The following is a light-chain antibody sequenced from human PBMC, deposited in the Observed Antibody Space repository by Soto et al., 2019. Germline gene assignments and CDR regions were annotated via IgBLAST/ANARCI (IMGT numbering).Light chain of an antibody. J-gene: IGKJ4*01. CDR1: QSVSSN. CDR2: GAS. V-gene: IGKV3-15*01. CDR3: QQYNNCPTLT. Sequence: EIVMTQSPATLSVSPGERATLSCRASQSVSSNLAWYQQKPCHAPRLLSYGASTRATGIPARFSGSVSGTEFTVTIRSLQSEDFAVYYCQQYNNCPTLTFGGGTKVEIK.